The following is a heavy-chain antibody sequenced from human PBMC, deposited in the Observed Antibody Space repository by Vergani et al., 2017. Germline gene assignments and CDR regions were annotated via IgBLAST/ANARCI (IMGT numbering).Heavy chain of an antibody. CDR3: ARDLRDGSSSWYAAFDI. J-gene: IGHJ3*02. CDR2: IKSKTDGGTT. V-gene: IGHV3-15*01. Sequence: EVQLVESGGGLVKPGGSLRLSCAASGFTFSNAWMSWVRQAPGKGLEWVGRIKSKTDGGTTDYAAPVKGRFTISRDDSKNTLYLQMNSLKTEDTAVYYCARDLRDGSSSWYAAFDIWGQGTMVTVSS. CDR1: GFTFSNAW. D-gene: IGHD6-13*01.